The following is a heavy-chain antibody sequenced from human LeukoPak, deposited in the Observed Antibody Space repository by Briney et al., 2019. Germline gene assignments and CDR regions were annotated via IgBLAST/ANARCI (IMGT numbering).Heavy chain of an antibody. CDR2: IYYSGST. V-gene: IGHV4-39*01. D-gene: IGHD3-3*01. J-gene: IGHJ5*02. CDR1: GGSISSSSYY. CDR3: ARLALRFLEGPFDP. Sequence: SETLSLTCTVSGGSISSSSYYWGWIRQPPGEGLEWIGSIYYSGSTYYNPSLKSRVTISVDTSKNEFSLKLSSVIAADTAVYYCARLALRFLEGPFDPWGQGTLVTVSS.